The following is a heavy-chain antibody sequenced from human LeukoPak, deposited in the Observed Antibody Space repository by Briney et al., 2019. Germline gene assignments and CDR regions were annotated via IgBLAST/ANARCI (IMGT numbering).Heavy chain of an antibody. D-gene: IGHD4-17*01. V-gene: IGHV3-23*01. CDR3: ARDLHYGVAMDV. CDR2: IGSDNKP. Sequence: GGPLRLSCEASGFPLSLYAMTWVRKAPGKGREGVSSIGSDNKPHYSESVKGRSAISRDNSKSMLFLQLNSLRAEDTALYYCARDLHYGVAMDVWGQGTTVTVSS. CDR1: GFPLSLYA. J-gene: IGHJ6*02.